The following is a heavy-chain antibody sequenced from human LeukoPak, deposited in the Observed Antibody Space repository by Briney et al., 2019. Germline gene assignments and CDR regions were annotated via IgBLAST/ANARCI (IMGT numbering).Heavy chain of an antibody. Sequence: SETLSLTCTVSGGSISSYYWSWIRQPPGKGLEWIGYIYYSGSTNYNPSLKSQVTISVDTSKNQFSLKLSSVTAADTAVYYCASTPVDYYYMDVWGKGTTVTISS. D-gene: IGHD5-12*01. V-gene: IGHV4-59*01. CDR3: ASTPVDYYYMDV. CDR1: GGSISSYY. J-gene: IGHJ6*03. CDR2: IYYSGST.